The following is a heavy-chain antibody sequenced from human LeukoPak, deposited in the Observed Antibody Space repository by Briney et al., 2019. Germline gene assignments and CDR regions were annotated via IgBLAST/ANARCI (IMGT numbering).Heavy chain of an antibody. D-gene: IGHD6-19*01. CDR3: ARSGYSSGWYGYFDY. V-gene: IGHV3-7*01. CDR1: GFTFSSYW. CDR2: IKQDGSEK. Sequence: GGSLRLSCAASGFTFSSYWMSWVRQAPGKGLEWVANIKQDGSEKYYADSVKGRFTISRDNSKNTLYLQMNSLRAEDTAVCYCARSGYSSGWYGYFDYWGQGTLVTVSS. J-gene: IGHJ4*02.